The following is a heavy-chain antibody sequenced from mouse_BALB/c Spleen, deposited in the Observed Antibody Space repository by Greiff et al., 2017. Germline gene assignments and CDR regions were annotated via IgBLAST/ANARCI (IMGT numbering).Heavy chain of an antibody. V-gene: IGHV5-9-4*01. CDR2: ISSGGSYT. CDR3: ARFYYRYDDYAMDY. CDR1: GFTFSSYA. Sequence: EVKVEESGGGLVKPGGSLKLSCAASGFTFSSYAMSWVRQSPEKRLEWVAEISSGGSYTYYPDTVTGRFTISRDNAKNTLYLEMSSLRSEDTAMYYCARFYYRYDDYAMDYWGQGTSVTVSS. J-gene: IGHJ4*01. D-gene: IGHD2-14*01.